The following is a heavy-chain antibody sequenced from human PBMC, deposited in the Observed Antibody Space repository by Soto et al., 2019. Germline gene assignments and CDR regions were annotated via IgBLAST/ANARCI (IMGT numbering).Heavy chain of an antibody. CDR2: TYYRSKWYN. J-gene: IGHJ4*02. V-gene: IGHV6-1*01. CDR3: ARDNRYCSSTSCYPLDY. Sequence: SQTLSLTCVISGDSVSSNSAAWNWIRQSPSRGLEWLGRTYYRSKWYNDYAVSVRSRITINPDTSKNQFSLQLNSVTPEDTAVYYCARDNRYCSSTSCYPLDYWGQGTLVTVSS. D-gene: IGHD2-2*01. CDR1: GDSVSSNSAA.